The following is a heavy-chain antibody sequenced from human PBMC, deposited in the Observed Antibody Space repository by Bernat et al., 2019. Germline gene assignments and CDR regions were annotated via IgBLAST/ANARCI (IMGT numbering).Heavy chain of an antibody. Sequence: QVQLVQSGAEVKKPGASVKVSCKASGYTFTGYYMHWVRQAPGQGLEWMGWINPNSGGTNYAQKFQCWFPLTRDPSISTAYMELSRLRSADTAVYSCARGGGMATVHFDYWGQGTLVTVSS. CDR1: GYTFTGYY. D-gene: IGHD5-24*01. CDR2: INPNSGGT. V-gene: IGHV1-2*04. J-gene: IGHJ4*02. CDR3: ARGGGMATVHFDY.